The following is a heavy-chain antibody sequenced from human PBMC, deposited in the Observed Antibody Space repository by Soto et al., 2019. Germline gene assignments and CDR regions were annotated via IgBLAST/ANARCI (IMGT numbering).Heavy chain of an antibody. D-gene: IGHD2-2*01. CDR3: ARLVVVAPVANA. J-gene: IGHJ5*02. CDR1: GGSISYNSYY. V-gene: IGHV4-39*02. CDR2: IFYTGTT. Sequence: SETLSLTCSVSGGSISYNSYYWGWIRQPPGKGLEWVGGIFYTGTTYYSPSLKDRVTISVDTSKNSFSLNLTSVTAADTSVYFCARLVVVAPVANAWGQGTLVTVSS.